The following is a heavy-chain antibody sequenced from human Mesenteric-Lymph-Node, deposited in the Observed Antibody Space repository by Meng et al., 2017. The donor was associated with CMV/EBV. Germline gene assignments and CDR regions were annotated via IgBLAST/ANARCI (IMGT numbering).Heavy chain of an antibody. J-gene: IGHJ4*02. CDR2: ISSSSSYI. CDR3: AREWGGNSGFDY. CDR1: GFTFSSYS. Sequence: GESLKISCAASGFTFSSYSMNWVRQAPGKGLEWVSSISSSSSYIYYADSVKGRFTISRDNAKNSLYLQMNSLGAEDTAVYYCAREWGGNSGFDYWGQGTLVTVSS. V-gene: IGHV3-21*01. D-gene: IGHD4-23*01.